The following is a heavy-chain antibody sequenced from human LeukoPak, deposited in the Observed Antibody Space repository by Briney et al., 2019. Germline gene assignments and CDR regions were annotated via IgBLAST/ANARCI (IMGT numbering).Heavy chain of an antibody. D-gene: IGHD1-14*01. CDR3: ARPGQPDLGGHLPH. V-gene: IGHV5-51*01. CDR1: GYSFTSYY. Sequence: GEAPQISCKGYGYSFTSYYIAWVRQMPGQGPEWMGIVYPADSDIRYNPSFQGQVTISVDKSIKTAYLQWSSLKASDSAMYYCARPGQPDLGGHLPHWGQGTLVTVSS. J-gene: IGHJ1*01. CDR2: VYPADSDI.